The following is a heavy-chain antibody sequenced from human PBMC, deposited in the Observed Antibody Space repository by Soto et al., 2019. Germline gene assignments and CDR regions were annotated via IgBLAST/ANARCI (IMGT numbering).Heavy chain of an antibody. D-gene: IGHD2-15*01. J-gene: IGHJ3*02. V-gene: IGHV3-30-3*01. CDR1: GFTFSSYA. CDR3: ARDMDIVVVVAANDAFDI. CDR2: ISYDGSNK. Sequence: GGSLRLSCAASGFTFSSYAMHWVRQAPGKGLEWVAVISYDGSNKYYADSVKGRFTISRDNSKNMLYLQMNSLRAEDTAVYYCARDMDIVVVVAANDAFDIWGQGTMVTVSS.